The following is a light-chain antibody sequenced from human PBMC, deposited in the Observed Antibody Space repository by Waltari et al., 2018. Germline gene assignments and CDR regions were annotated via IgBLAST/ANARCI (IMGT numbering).Light chain of an antibody. V-gene: IGLV2-8*01. J-gene: IGLJ1*01. CDR1: SRDVGGYNY. Sequence: QSALTQPPSASGSPGQSVTISCTGTSRDVGGYNYVSWYQPPPDKAPKLMIYEVNKRPSGVPDRFSGSRSGNTASLTVSGLQAEDEADYYCSSYSGSNDYVFGTGTEVTVL. CDR3: SSYSGSNDYV. CDR2: EVN.